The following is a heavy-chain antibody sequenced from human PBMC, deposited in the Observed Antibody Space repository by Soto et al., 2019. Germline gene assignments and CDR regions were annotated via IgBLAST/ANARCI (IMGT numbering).Heavy chain of an antibody. J-gene: IGHJ4*02. CDR2: VFSSVSA. CDR1: GVSVRSYT. D-gene: IGHD2-21*02. Sequence: QVQLQESGPGQVRPSETLSLTCIVSGVSVRSYTWSWVRQPANKGLEWIGRVFSSVSATYKPPLKSRVSISMDTPENRISLKLDSVTAADAGVYFCARDGMTTGDTWGPGTLVTVSS. V-gene: IGHV4-4*07. CDR3: ARDGMTTGDT.